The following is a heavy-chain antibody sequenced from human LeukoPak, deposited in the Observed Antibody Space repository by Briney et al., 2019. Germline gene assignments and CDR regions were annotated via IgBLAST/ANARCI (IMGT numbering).Heavy chain of an antibody. CDR2: ISESGTGT. J-gene: IGHJ4*02. CDR3: AKDIAQGYIYGSIEQDY. D-gene: IGHD5-18*01. Sequence: GGSLRLSCAASGLTFSIYAMSWVRQAPGKGLQWVSAISESGTGTYYAEAVKGRFTISRDNSKNTLSLQMNSLTAEDTAIYYCAKDIAQGYIYGSIEQDYWGQGTLVTVSS. V-gene: IGHV3-23*01. CDR1: GLTFSIYA.